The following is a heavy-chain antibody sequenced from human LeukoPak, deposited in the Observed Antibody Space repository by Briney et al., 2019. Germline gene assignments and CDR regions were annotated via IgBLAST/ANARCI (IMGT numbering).Heavy chain of an antibody. CDR2: ITGDGASI. Sequence: GGSLRLSCAASGFNFSSYTLNWVRQAPGKGLEWVSSITGDGASIYYAGPVRGRFTISRDNAKELVFLQLNSLRAEDTAVYYCAKDTFYGTGLAWLDTWGQGTLVTVSS. CDR3: AKDTFYGTGLAWLDT. CDR1: GFNFSSYT. D-gene: IGHD2/OR15-2a*01. J-gene: IGHJ5*02. V-gene: IGHV3-21*01.